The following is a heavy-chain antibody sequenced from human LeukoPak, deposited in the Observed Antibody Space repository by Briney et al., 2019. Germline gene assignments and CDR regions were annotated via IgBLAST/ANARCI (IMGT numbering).Heavy chain of an antibody. CDR1: GGTFSSYA. D-gene: IGHD2-15*01. CDR3: ARDVVVVAAPSGAFDI. Sequence: ASVKLSCKASGGTFSSYAISWVRQAPGQGLEGMGGIIPIFGTANYAQKFQGRVTITADESTSTAYMELSSLRSGDTAVYYCARDVVVVAAPSGAFDIWGQGTMVTVSS. J-gene: IGHJ3*02. CDR2: IIPIFGTA. V-gene: IGHV1-69*13.